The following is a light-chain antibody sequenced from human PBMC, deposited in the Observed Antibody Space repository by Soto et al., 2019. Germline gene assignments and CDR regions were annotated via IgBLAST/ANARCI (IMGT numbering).Light chain of an antibody. CDR3: QQYVTSSPRK. J-gene: IGKJ1*01. CDR2: GIS. Sequence: EIVLTQSPGTLSLSPGERATLSCRASHTISSSYLAWYQQKPGQAPRLLMSGISRRATGIPDRFRGSGSGNDFTLTIPRLEPEDFAVYYCQQYVTSSPRKFGQGTQGEIK. CDR1: HTISSSY. V-gene: IGKV3-20*01.